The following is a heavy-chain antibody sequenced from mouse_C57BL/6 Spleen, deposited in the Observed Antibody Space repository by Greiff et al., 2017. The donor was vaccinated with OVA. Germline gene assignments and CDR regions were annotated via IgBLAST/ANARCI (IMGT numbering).Heavy chain of an antibody. V-gene: IGHV1-26*01. CDR2: INPNNGGT. CDR1: GYTFTDYY. CDR3: ARLGVSSYGYFDV. Sequence: EVQLQQSGPELVKPGASVKISCKASGYTFTDYYMNWVKQSHGKSLEWIGDINPNNGGTSYNQKFKGKATLTVDKSSSTAYMELRSLTSEDSAVYYCARLGVSSYGYFDVWGTGTTVTVSS. D-gene: IGHD1-1*01. J-gene: IGHJ1*03.